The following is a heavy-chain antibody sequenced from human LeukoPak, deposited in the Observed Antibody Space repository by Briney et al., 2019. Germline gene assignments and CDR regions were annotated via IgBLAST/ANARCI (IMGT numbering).Heavy chain of an antibody. CDR2: IYYSGTT. Sequence: PSETLSLTCTVSGGSISSTSYYWGWIRQPPGEGLEWIGSIYYSGTTYYNPSLKSRVTISLDTSQNQFSLRLTSVTAADTAVYYCASQLGYGSGTYYNKLFDYWGLGTLLTVSS. CDR3: ASQLGYGSGTYYNKLFDY. J-gene: IGHJ4*02. CDR1: GGSISSTSYY. D-gene: IGHD3-10*01. V-gene: IGHV4-39*01.